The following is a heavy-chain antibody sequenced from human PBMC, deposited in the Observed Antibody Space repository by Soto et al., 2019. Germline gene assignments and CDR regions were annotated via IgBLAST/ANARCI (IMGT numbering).Heavy chain of an antibody. Sequence: EVHLLESGGGLVQPGGSLRLSCAASGFTFSSYARSWVRQAPGKGLEWVSAISGSGGTTYYADSVKGRFTFSRDNSKNTLYLQMNSLRAEDTAVYYCAKTANGWFSAFDIWGQRTMVTVSS. D-gene: IGHD6-19*01. CDR2: ISGSGGTT. CDR3: AKTANGWFSAFDI. CDR1: GFTFSSYA. J-gene: IGHJ3*02. V-gene: IGHV3-23*01.